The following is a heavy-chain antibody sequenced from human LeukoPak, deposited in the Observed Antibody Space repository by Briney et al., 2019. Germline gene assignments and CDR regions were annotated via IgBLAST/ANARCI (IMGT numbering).Heavy chain of an antibody. CDR2: INPNSGGT. CDR1: GYTFTGYY. V-gene: IGHV1-2*04. J-gene: IGHJ4*02. Sequence: ASVKVSCKASGYTFTGYYMHWVRQAPGQGLEWMGWINPNSGGTNYAQKFQGWVTMTRDTSISTAYMELNSLRAEDTALYYCAKGGFPEGYFDYWGQGTLVTVSS. CDR3: AKGGFPEGYFDY. D-gene: IGHD1-26*01.